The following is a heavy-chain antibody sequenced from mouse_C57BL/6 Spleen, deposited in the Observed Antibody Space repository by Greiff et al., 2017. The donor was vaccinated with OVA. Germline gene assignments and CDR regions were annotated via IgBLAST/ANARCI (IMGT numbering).Heavy chain of an antibody. D-gene: IGHD1-1*01. V-gene: IGHV14-2*01. CDR2: IDPEDGET. J-gene: IGHJ4*01. CDR3: PYSSGFETYAMDY. Sequence: EVKLMESGPELVKPGASVKLSCTASGFNIKDYYIHWVKQRTEQGLEWVGRIDPEDGETKYAPKFQGKATITADTSSNAAHLQLSSLTSEDTAVCDCPYSSGFETYAMDYWGQGTSVTVSS. CDR1: GFNIKDYY.